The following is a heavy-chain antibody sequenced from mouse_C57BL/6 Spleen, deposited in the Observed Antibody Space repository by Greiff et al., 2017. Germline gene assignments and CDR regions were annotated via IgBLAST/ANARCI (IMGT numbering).Heavy chain of an antibody. Sequence: VQLQQPGAELVRPGSSVKLSCKASGYTFTSYRMDWVKQRPGPGLEWIGNIYPSDSETHYNQKFKDKATLTVDKSSSTAYMQRSSLTSEDSAVYYCARGGGTYFDVWGTGTTVTVSS. CDR1: GYTFTSYR. CDR2: IYPSDSET. D-gene: IGHD3-3*01. CDR3: ARGGGTYFDV. J-gene: IGHJ1*03. V-gene: IGHV1-61*01.